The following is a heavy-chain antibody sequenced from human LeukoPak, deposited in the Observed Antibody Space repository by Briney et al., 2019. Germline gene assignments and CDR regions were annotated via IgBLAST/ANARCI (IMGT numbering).Heavy chain of an antibody. CDR2: ISGSGRTI. CDR1: GFTFSSYE. V-gene: IGHV3-48*03. D-gene: IGHD2-21*01. Sequence: PWGSLRLSCAASGFTFSSYEMNWVRQAPGKGLEWVSYISGSGRTIDYADSVKGRFTISRGNTKNSVYLQMNSLRAEDTAIYFCVRDAVMSPEVLLTAWDYFDCWGQGTLVTVSS. J-gene: IGHJ4*02. CDR3: VRDAVMSPEVLLTAWDYFDC.